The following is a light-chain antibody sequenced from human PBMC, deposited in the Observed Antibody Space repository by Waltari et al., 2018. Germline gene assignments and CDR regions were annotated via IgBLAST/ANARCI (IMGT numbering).Light chain of an antibody. Sequence: EILLTQSPGTLSLSPGEGATLSCRASQSVGRSLAWYQQKPGQPPRLLTVGTSTRATGIPDRCSGGVSWTDYILTVTRLEPEDVAVYYCQHYVSLPVTFGQGTKVDIK. CDR3: QHYVSLPVT. J-gene: IGKJ1*01. CDR1: QSVGRS. CDR2: GTS. V-gene: IGKV3-20*01.